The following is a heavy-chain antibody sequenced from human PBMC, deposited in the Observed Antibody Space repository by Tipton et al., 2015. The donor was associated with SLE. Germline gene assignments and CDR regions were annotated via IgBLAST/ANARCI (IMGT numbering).Heavy chain of an antibody. CDR3: ADGGKRFLEMVRN. CDR1: GFTFSSYA. Sequence: SLRLSCAASGFTFSSYAMSWVRQAPGKGLEWVSAISGSGGSTYYADSVKGRFTISRDNSKNTLYLQMNSLRAEDTAVYYCADGGKRFLEMVRNWGQGTLVTVSS. D-gene: IGHD3-3*01. V-gene: IGHV3-23*01. J-gene: IGHJ4*02. CDR2: ISGSGGST.